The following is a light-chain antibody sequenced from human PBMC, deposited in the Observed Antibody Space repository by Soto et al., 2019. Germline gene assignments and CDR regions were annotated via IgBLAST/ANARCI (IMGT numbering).Light chain of an antibody. CDR2: AAS. Sequence: DIQMTQSPSSLSASVGDRVTITCRARESIARHLNWYQQKPGKAPKLLIYAASSLQNGVPSRFRGGGSVTDFTLTISNLQPEDFATYYCQQSYSALSITFGQGTRLEIK. J-gene: IGKJ5*01. V-gene: IGKV1-39*01. CDR1: ESIARH. CDR3: QQSYSALSIT.